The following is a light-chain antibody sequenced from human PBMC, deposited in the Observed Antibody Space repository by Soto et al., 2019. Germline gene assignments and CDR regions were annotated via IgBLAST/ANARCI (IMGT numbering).Light chain of an antibody. V-gene: IGLV1-40*01. CDR3: QSYDSSLSGSGVV. J-gene: IGLJ2*01. CDR2: GNS. CDR1: SSNIGAGYD. Sequence: QSVLTQPPSVSGAPGQRVTISCTGSSSNIGAGYDVHWYQQLPGTAHKLLIYGNSNRPSGVPDRFSGSKSGTSASLAITGLQAEDEAVYYCQSYDSSLSGSGVVFGGGTKLTVL.